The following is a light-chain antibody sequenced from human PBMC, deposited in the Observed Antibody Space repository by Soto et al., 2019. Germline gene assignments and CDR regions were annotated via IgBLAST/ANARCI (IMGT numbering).Light chain of an antibody. Sequence: DIQLTQSPSSLSASVGDRVSITCRASERINSYLNWYEQKXXKAPNLRIYGASTFDSWVPSRFRGSGSWTDFTLTISTLQPEDFGTYYCQQRYSTTTWTSAQGTKVDIK. CDR1: ERINSY. CDR2: GAS. J-gene: IGKJ1*01. V-gene: IGKV1-39*01. CDR3: QQRYSTTTWT.